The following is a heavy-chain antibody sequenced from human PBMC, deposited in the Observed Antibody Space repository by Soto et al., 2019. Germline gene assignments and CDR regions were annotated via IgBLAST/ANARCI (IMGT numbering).Heavy chain of an antibody. CDR1: GFTFSSYG. Sequence: GGSLRLSCAASGFTFSSYGMHWVRQAPGKGLEWVAVIWYDGSNKYYADSVKGRFTISRDNSKNTLYLQMNSLRAEDTAVYYCARGARIAAARGMDVWGKGTTVTVSS. CDR3: ARGARIAAARGMDV. CDR2: IWYDGSNK. J-gene: IGHJ6*04. D-gene: IGHD6-13*01. V-gene: IGHV3-33*01.